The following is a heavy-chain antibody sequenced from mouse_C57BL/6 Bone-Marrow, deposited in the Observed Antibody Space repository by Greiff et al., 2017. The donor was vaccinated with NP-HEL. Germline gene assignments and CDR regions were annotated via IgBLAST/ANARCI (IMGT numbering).Heavy chain of an antibody. V-gene: IGHV1-5*01. CDR1: GYTFTSYW. CDR3: TRRADGYFLHYFDY. CDR2: IYPGNSDT. J-gene: IGHJ2*01. D-gene: IGHD2-3*01. Sequence: EVQLQQSGTVLARPGASVKMSCKTSGYTFTSYWMHWVKQRPGQGLEWIGAIYPGNSDTSYNQKFKGKAKLTAVTSASTAYMELSSLTNEDSAVYYCTRRADGYFLHYFDYWGQGTTLTVSS.